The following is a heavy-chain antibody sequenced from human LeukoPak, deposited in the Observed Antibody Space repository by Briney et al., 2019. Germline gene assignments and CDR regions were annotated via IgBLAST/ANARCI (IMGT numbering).Heavy chain of an antibody. D-gene: IGHD1-14*01. CDR1: GFTVSSNY. Sequence: GGSLRLSCAASGFTVSSNYMSWVRQAPGKGLEWVSVIYSGGSTYYADSVKGRFTISRDNSKNTLYLQMNSLRAEDTAVYYCARGGGLTGRSHSDYWGQGTLVTVSS. J-gene: IGHJ4*02. CDR2: IYSGGST. V-gene: IGHV3-66*01. CDR3: ARGGGLTGRSHSDY.